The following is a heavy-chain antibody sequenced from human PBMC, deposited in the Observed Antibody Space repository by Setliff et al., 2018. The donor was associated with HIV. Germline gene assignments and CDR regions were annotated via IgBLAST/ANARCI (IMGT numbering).Heavy chain of an antibody. Sequence: GESLRLSCAASVFTFSIHNMNWVRQAPGKGLEWLSYVSSSSRTIYYADSVKGRFTISRDNAKNSLYLQMNSLRAEDTAVYYCARDGGMGVYYMDVWGKGTTVTVSS. D-gene: IGHD1-26*01. J-gene: IGHJ6*03. CDR2: VSSSSRTI. CDR3: ARDGGMGVYYMDV. V-gene: IGHV3-48*01. CDR1: VFTFSIHN.